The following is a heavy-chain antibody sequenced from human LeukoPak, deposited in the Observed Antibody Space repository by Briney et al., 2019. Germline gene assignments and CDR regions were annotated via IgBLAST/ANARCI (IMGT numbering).Heavy chain of an antibody. Sequence: ASVKVSCKVSGYTLTELSMHWVRQAPGKGLEWMGGFDPEDGETIYAQKFQGRVTMTEDTSTDTAYMELSSLRSEDTAVYYCATGRYDFWGGFYLRSYYYGMDVWGQGTTVTVSS. CDR1: GYTLTELS. V-gene: IGHV1-24*01. CDR3: ATGRYDFWGGFYLRSYYYGMDV. CDR2: FDPEDGET. J-gene: IGHJ6*02. D-gene: IGHD3-3*01.